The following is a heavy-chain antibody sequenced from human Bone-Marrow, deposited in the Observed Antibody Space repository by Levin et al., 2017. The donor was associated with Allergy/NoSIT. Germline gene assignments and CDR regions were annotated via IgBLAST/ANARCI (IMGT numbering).Heavy chain of an antibody. V-gene: IGHV3-30-3*01. J-gene: IGHJ4*02. CDR2: ISYDGSNK. Sequence: SCAASGFTFSSYAMHWVRQAPGKGLEWVAVISYDGSNKYYADSVKGRFTISRDNSKNTLYLQMNSLRAEDTAVYYCARDGGWYGAFDYWGQGTLVTVSS. CDR1: GFTFSSYA. D-gene: IGHD6-19*01. CDR3: ARDGGWYGAFDY.